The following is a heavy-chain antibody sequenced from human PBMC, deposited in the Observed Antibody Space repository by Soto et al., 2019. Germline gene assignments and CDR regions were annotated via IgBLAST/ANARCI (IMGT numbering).Heavy chain of an antibody. CDR2: ISGPGSTT. Sequence: EEELLESGGGLVQPGGSLRLSCAASGFRFSSYAMSWVRQAPGKGLEWVSLISGPGSTTYYADSVKGRFTISRDNSKNTLNLHMNSLRAEDTAIYYCAKGFYAGKSNWFESWGQGTLVTVSS. CDR3: AKGFYAGKSNWFES. J-gene: IGHJ5*01. D-gene: IGHD4-17*01. V-gene: IGHV3-23*01. CDR1: GFRFSSYA.